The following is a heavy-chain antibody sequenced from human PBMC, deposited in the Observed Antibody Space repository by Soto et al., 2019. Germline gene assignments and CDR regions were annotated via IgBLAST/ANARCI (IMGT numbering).Heavy chain of an antibody. CDR2: IYYSGTT. CDR3: ASSALYGRDV. CDR1: GGSISSGDYY. J-gene: IGHJ6*02. Sequence: PAETLCLTCSVSGGSISSGDYYWIWIPQPPGKGLEWIGNIYYSGTTYYNPSLKSLLIFSVDTSKNRYSLKLSSVTAAATADYYCASSALYGRDVWGQGTTVT. V-gene: IGHV4-30-4*01.